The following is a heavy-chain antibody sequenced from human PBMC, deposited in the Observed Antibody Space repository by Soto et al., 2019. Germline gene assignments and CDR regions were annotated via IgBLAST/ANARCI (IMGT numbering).Heavy chain of an antibody. V-gene: IGHV3-7*03. D-gene: IGHD2-2*01. CDR3: ARAWSVVVPAASFDI. J-gene: IGHJ3*02. CDR1: GFTFSSYW. CDR2: IKQDGSEK. Sequence: EVQLVESGGGLVQPGGSLRLSCAASGFTFSSYWMSWVRQAPGKGLEWVANIKQDGSEKYYVDSVKGRFTISRDNAKNSLYLQMNSLRAEDTAVYYCARAWSVVVPAASFDIWGQGTMVTVSS.